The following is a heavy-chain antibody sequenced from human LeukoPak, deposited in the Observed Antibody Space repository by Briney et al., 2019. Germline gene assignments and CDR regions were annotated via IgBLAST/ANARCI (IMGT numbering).Heavy chain of an antibody. Sequence: PGGSLRLSCAASGFTFSSFGMHWVRQAPGKGLEWVALIWYDGNNKYYADSVKGRITISRDNSKNTLYLQMNSLRAEDTAMYYCAKDDDYGSGCPPGDWGQGTLVTVSS. CDR3: AKDDDYGSGCPPGD. D-gene: IGHD3-10*01. CDR1: GFTFSSFG. J-gene: IGHJ4*02. CDR2: IWYDGNNK. V-gene: IGHV3-33*06.